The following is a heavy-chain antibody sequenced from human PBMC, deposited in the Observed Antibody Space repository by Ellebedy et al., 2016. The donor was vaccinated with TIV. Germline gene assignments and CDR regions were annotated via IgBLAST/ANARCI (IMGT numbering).Heavy chain of an antibody. CDR3: AKDCADGTNYPTGCGY. V-gene: IGHV3-23*01. J-gene: IGHJ4*02. D-gene: IGHD5-24*01. Sequence: GGSLRLSCAASGVTLNNYAMNWVRQAPGKGLEWVSTISGSGSGTYYADSVKGRFPISRDNSKNTLFLQMNNLRVEDTAIYYCAKDCADGTNYPTGCGYWGQGILVTVSS. CDR1: GVTLNNYA. CDR2: ISGSGSGT.